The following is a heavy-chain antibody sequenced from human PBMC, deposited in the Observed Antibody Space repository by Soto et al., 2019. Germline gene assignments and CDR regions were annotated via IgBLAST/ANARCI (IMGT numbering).Heavy chain of an antibody. V-gene: IGHV2-5*02. J-gene: IGHJ4*02. Sequence: QITLKESGPTVVKPTQTLMLTCSLSGFSLNTGGVGVGWIRQTPGKALEWLAVIYWDDDKSWNPSLRDRLTINRDASDDQVVLTVTNMDPVDTGTYYCARRRGGFGGGWTTPYFDYWGQGTLVTVSS. CDR3: ARRRGGFGGGWTTPYFDY. CDR2: IYWDDDK. CDR1: GFSLNTGGVG. D-gene: IGHD6-19*01.